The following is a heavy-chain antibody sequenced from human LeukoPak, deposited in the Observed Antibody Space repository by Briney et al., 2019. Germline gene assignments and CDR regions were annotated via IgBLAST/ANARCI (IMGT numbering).Heavy chain of an antibody. CDR1: GFTLSGSA. CDR2: IRSKANSYAT. Sequence: PGGSLRLSCAASGFTLSGSAMHWVRQASGKGLEWVGRIRSKANSYATAYAASVKGRFTISRDDSKNTAYLQMNSLKTEDTAVYYCTRMEMATIGYYYMDVWGKGTTVTVSS. J-gene: IGHJ6*03. CDR3: TRMEMATIGYYYMDV. V-gene: IGHV3-73*01. D-gene: IGHD5-24*01.